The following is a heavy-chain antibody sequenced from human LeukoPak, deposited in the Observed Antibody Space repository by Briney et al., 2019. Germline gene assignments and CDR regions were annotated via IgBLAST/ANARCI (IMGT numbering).Heavy chain of an antibody. CDR2: INWNGGST. D-gene: IGHD5-24*01. J-gene: IGHJ4*02. CDR1: GFTFDDYG. V-gene: IGHV3-20*04. Sequence: PGGSLTLSCAASGFTFDDYGMSWLRQAPGKGLEWVAGINWNGGSTVYPDSVKGRFTISRDNAKNSLYLQMNSLRAEDTALYYCARVAGEMATIVMDYWGQGTLVTVSS. CDR3: ARVAGEMATIVMDY.